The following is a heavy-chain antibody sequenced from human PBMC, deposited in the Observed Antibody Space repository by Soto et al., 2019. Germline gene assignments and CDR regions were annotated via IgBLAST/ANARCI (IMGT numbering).Heavy chain of an antibody. Sequence: VGLLRLSCAASGFTFRSYAMSWVSQAKGKGLEWVSAISGSGGSTYYADSVKGRFTISRDNSKNTLYLQMNSLRAEDTAVYYCAKDQVIVVVVAGLVWGKGTTVTVSS. CDR2: ISGSGGST. CDR1: GFTFRSYA. D-gene: IGHD2-15*01. J-gene: IGHJ6*04. CDR3: AKDQVIVVVVAGLV. V-gene: IGHV3-23*01.